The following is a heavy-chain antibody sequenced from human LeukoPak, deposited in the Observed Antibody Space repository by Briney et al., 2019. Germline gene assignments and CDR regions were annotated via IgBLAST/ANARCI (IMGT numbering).Heavy chain of an antibody. V-gene: IGHV4-39*01. CDR3: ARRSEFDNTHYHYFDY. J-gene: IGHJ4*02. D-gene: IGHD2-15*01. CDR1: GGSIDSRSYY. Sequence: PSEPLSLTCTVSGGSIDSRSYYWDWIRQAPGKGLEWIGIIYHSGSTEYNPSLKSRVAIFVDTSKNQFSLILHSVAAADTAVYYCARRSEFDNTHYHYFDYWGQGALVTVSS. CDR2: IYHSGST.